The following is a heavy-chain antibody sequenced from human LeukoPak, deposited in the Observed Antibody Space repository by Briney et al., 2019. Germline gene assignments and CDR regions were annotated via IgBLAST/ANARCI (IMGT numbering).Heavy chain of an antibody. V-gene: IGHV4-61*08. CDR3: ARAGSGSHPLTL. D-gene: IGHD1-26*01. CDR2: IFYSGSA. Sequence: PSQALSLTCTVSGGSLSRGGYYLSWLGPPAGKGVDWIGYIFYSGSADYNPSLKRRVTISVDTSKNQYSLKVHPVTAADTAVYYCARAGSGSHPLTLWARGTLVPVSS. J-gene: IGHJ4*02. CDR1: GGSLSRGGYY.